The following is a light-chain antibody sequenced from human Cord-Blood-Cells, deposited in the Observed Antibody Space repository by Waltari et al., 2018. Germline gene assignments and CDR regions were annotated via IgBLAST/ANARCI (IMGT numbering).Light chain of an antibody. CDR1: SSEVGGYNY. CDR2: EVS. J-gene: IGLJ2*01. V-gene: IGLV2-14*01. Sequence: QSALTQPASVSGSPGQSLTISCTGTSSEVGGYNYVSWYQQHPGKAPTLMIYEVSNLPTGVSNRFSGSNSGHTAALTISGLQAQDEADYYCSSYTSSSTLEVFGGGTKLTVL. CDR3: SSYTSSSTLEV.